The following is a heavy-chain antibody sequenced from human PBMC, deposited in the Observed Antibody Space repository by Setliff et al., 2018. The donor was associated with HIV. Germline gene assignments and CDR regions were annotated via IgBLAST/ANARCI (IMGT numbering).Heavy chain of an antibody. J-gene: IGHJ4*02. D-gene: IGHD2-21*01. CDR1: ATFTNVD. V-gene: IGHV1-8*01. Sequence: ASVKVSCKASATFTNVDIHWLRRATGQGLEWMGWMNPNSGVSGYGQKFQGRVTITTDESTTTAYMDLSSLRSEDTAVYYCARDRLGHIDRPYFDYWGQGTLVTVS. CDR3: ARDRLGHIDRPYFDY. CDR2: MNPNSGVS.